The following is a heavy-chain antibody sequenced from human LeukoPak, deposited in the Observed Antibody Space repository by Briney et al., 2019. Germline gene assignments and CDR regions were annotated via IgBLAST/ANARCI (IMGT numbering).Heavy chain of an antibody. J-gene: IGHJ2*01. Sequence: PSETLSLTCTVSGGSISSYYWSWIRQPPGKGLEWIGYIYYSGSTNYNPSLKSRVTISLDTSKNQISLKLSSVTAADTAMYYCARDRDSSGLRDFDLWGRGTLVTVSS. D-gene: IGHD3-22*01. CDR2: IYYSGST. V-gene: IGHV4-59*01. CDR3: ARDRDSSGLRDFDL. CDR1: GGSISSYY.